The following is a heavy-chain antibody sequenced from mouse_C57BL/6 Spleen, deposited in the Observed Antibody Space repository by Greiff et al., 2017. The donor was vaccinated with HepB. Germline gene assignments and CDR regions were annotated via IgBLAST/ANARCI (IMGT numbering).Heavy chain of an antibody. CDR2: IDPSDSET. D-gene: IGHD1-1*01. Sequence: QVQLQQPGAELVRPGSSVKLSCKASGYTFTSYWMHWVKQRPIQGLEWIGNIDPSDSETHYNQKFKGKATLTVDKSSSTAYMKLSSLTSEDSAVYYCAREGQYGSSYGYFDVWGTGTTVTVSS. V-gene: IGHV1-52*01. CDR3: AREGQYGSSYGYFDV. CDR1: GYTFTSYW. J-gene: IGHJ1*03.